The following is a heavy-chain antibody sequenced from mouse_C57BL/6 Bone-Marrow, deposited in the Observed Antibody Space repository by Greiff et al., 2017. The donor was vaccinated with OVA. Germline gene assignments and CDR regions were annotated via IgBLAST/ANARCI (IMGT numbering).Heavy chain of an antibody. CDR2: IDPSDSYT. V-gene: IGHV1-59*01. CDR3: ARERESPY. J-gene: IGHJ3*01. Sequence: QVQLQQPGAELVRPGTSVKLSCKASGYTFTSYWMHWVKQRPGQGLEWIGVIDPSDSYTNYNQKFKGKATLTVEPSSSTAYMQLSSLTSEDSAVYNCARERESPYWGQGTLVTVSA. CDR1: GYTFTSYW.